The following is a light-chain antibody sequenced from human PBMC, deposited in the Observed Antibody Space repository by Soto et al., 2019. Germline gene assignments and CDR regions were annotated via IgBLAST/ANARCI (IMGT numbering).Light chain of an antibody. CDR2: DAS. CDR3: QQYNTYPWT. J-gene: IGKJ1*01. Sequence: DIQMTQSPATLSASVGDRVTITCRASQGISSWLAWYQQKPGKVPKLLIDDASSLESGVPSRFSGSGSGTEFTLTISSLQPDDFATYYCQQYNTYPWTFGQGTKV. CDR1: QGISSW. V-gene: IGKV1-5*01.